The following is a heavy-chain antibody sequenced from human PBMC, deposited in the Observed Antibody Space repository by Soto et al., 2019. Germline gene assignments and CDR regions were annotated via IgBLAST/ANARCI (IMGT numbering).Heavy chain of an antibody. CDR3: VHSRCGGDCLQSYSSHYYYGMDI. Sequence: SGPTLVNPTQTLTLTCTFSGFSLNTGGMGVGWIRQPPGKALEWLALIYWDGDRRYSPSLMSRLTIAKDPSKNQVVLTMTNMDPVDTATYYCVHSRCGGDCLQSYSSHYYYGMDIWGQGTTVTVSS. D-gene: IGHD2-21*02. CDR1: GFSLNTGGMG. V-gene: IGHV2-5*02. CDR2: IYWDGDR. J-gene: IGHJ6*02.